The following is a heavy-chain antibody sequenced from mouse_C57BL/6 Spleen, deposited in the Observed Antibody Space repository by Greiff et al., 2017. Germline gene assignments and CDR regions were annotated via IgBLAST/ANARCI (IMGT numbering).Heavy chain of an antibody. CDR3: ARTGTVEYFDV. J-gene: IGHJ1*03. D-gene: IGHD1-1*01. CDR1: GYTFTSYR. Sequence: QVQLQQPGAELVRPGSSVKLSCKASGYTFTSYRMHWVKQRPIQGLEWIGNIDPSDSETHYNQKFKDKATLTVDKSSSTDYVQLSSLTSEDSAVYYCARTGTVEYFDVWGTGTTVTVSS. CDR2: IDPSDSET. V-gene: IGHV1-52*01.